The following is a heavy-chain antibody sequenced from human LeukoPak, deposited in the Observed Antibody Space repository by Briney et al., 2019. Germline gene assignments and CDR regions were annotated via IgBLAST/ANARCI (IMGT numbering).Heavy chain of an antibody. Sequence: AGESLKISCKGSGYSFTSYWIGWVRQMPGKGLEWMGIIYPGDSDTRYSPSFQGQVTISADKSISTAYLQWSSLKASDTAMYYCAKGLYYYESSGYFYDAFDIWGQGTMVTVSS. D-gene: IGHD3-22*01. J-gene: IGHJ3*02. CDR1: GYSFTSYW. V-gene: IGHV5-51*01. CDR2: IYPGDSDT. CDR3: AKGLYYYESSGYFYDAFDI.